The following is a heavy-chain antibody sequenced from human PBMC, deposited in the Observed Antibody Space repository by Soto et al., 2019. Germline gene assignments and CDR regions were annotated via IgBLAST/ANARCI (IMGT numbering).Heavy chain of an antibody. CDR2: INAGNGNT. J-gene: IGHJ4*02. CDR3: ARGLRMTTVTYFDY. CDR1: GYTFTSYA. D-gene: IGHD4-4*01. V-gene: IGHV1-3*01. Sequence: ASVKVSCKASGYTFTSYAMHWVRQAPGQRLEWMGWINAGNGNTKYSQKFQGRVTITRDTSASTAYMELSSLRSEDTAVYYCARGLRMTTVTYFDYWGQGTLVTVSS.